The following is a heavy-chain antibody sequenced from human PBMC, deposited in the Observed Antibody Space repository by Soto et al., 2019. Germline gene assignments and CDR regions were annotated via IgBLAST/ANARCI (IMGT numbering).Heavy chain of an antibody. J-gene: IGHJ4*02. CDR2: IYYKGNT. CDR1: GVSISNNY. V-gene: IGHV4-59*01. Sequence: QVQLQESGPGLVKPSETLSLTCTVSGVSISNNYWSWIRQPPGKGLEWIGYIYYKGNTNYNPSLKSRVTMSVDTSRNQISLKLTTVTAADTAVYYCTRANWYSEYWGQGTLVTVSS. CDR3: TRANWYSEY. D-gene: IGHD7-27*01.